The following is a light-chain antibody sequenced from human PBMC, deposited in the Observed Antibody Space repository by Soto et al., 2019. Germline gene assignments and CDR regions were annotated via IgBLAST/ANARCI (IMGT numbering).Light chain of an antibody. V-gene: IGKV3-15*01. CDR2: DIS. CDR3: QQYNNWPS. Sequence: EVVMTQSPATLSVSPGERATLSCRASQTVSRNLAWYQQRPGQAPRLLIYDISNRATGVSARFSGSGSETEFTLTIRSLQSEDFAVYFCQQYNNWPSFGQGTRLEIK. CDR1: QTVSRN. J-gene: IGKJ5*01.